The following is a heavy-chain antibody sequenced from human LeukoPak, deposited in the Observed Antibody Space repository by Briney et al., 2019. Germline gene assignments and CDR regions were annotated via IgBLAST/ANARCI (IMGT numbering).Heavy chain of an antibody. D-gene: IGHD3-22*01. V-gene: IGHV4-39*07. CDR1: GGSISSTNYY. Sequence: NPSETLSLTCTVSGGSISSTNYYWGWIRQPPGKGLEWIGSIYYSGSTYYNPSLKSRVTISVDTSKNQFSLKLSSVTAADTAVYYCARGLSYYDSSGYRYWGQGTLVTVSS. J-gene: IGHJ4*02. CDR3: ARGLSYYDSSGYRY. CDR2: IYYSGST.